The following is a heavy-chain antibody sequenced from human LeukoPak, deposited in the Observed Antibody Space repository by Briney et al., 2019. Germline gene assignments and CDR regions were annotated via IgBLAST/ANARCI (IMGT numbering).Heavy chain of an antibody. CDR2: INHSGST. V-gene: IGHV4-34*01. CDR3: ARVPPDSSGYYLHFDY. Sequence: PSETLSLTCAVYGGSFSGYYWSWIRQPPGKGLEWIGEINHSGSTNYNPSLKSRVTISVDTSKNQFSLKLSSVTAADTAVYYCARVPPDSSGYYLHFDYWGQGTLVTVSS. J-gene: IGHJ4*02. CDR1: GGSFSGYY. D-gene: IGHD3-22*01.